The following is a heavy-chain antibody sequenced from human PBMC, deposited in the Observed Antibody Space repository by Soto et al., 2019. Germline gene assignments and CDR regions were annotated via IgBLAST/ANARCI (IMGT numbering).Heavy chain of an antibody. J-gene: IGHJ4*02. D-gene: IGHD3-22*01. CDR1: GGTFSSYA. V-gene: IGHV1-69*13. Sequence: SVKVSCKASGGTFSSYAISWVRQAPGQGLELIGGIIPIFGTANYAHKFQGRVTITADESTSTAYMELSSLRSEDMAVYYCAAHYYDSSGYYYVYFDYWGQGTLVTVSS. CDR2: IIPIFGTA. CDR3: AAHYYDSSGYYYVYFDY.